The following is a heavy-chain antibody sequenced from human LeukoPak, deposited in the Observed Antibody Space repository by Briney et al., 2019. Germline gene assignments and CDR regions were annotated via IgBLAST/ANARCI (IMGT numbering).Heavy chain of an antibody. CDR1: GFTFSNYT. Sequence: GGSLRLSCAASGFTFSNYTMSWVRQAPGKGLEWVSAISGSSDITYYADSVKGQFTISRDNSKNTLYLQMNSLRAEDTAVYYCAKVPDATIFGVVIDYWGQGTLVTVSS. J-gene: IGHJ4*02. V-gene: IGHV3-23*01. CDR3: AKVPDATIFGVVIDY. D-gene: IGHD3-3*01. CDR2: ISGSSDIT.